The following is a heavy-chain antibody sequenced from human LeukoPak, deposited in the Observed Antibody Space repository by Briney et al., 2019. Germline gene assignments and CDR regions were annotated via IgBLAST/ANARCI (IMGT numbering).Heavy chain of an antibody. V-gene: IGHV4-4*07. Sequence: SETLSLTCTVSGGSISSYYWSWIRQPAGKGLEWIGSIYYSGSTYYNPSLKSRVTISVDTSKNQFSLKLSSVTAADTAVYYCARGGRYFDWLLYYFDYWGQGTLVTVSS. J-gene: IGHJ4*02. CDR3: ARGGRYFDWLLYYFDY. CDR1: GGSISSYY. D-gene: IGHD3-9*01. CDR2: IYYSGST.